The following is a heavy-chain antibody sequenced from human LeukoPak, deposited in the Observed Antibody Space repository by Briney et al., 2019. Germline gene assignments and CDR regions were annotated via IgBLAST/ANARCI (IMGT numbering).Heavy chain of an antibody. CDR2: ISGSGGST. J-gene: IGHJ3*02. V-gene: IGHV3-23*01. D-gene: IGHD3-16*01. CDR3: AQGRWGSYHLWDAFDI. Sequence: GGSLRLSCAASGFTFSSYAMSWVRQAPGKELEWVSAISGSGGSTYYADSVKGRFTISRDNSKNTLYLQMNSLRAEDTAVYYCAQGRWGSYHLWDAFDIWGQGTMVTVSS. CDR1: GFTFSSYA.